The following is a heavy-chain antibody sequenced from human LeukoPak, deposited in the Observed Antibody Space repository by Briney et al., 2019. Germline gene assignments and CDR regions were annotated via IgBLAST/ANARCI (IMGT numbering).Heavy chain of an antibody. V-gene: IGHV3-30*01. CDR3: ARGGSGSYYYYYYYMDA. J-gene: IGHJ6*03. CDR2: LPYDGSKK. Sequence: GGSLRLSCAASGFTFGDYAIHWVRQAPGKGLEWVAVLPYDGSKKNYADSVKGRFTISRDNSKSTLFLQMDSLRAEDTAVYYCARGGSGSYYYYYYYMDAWGRGTTVTVSS. CDR1: GFTFGDYA. D-gene: IGHD3-10*01.